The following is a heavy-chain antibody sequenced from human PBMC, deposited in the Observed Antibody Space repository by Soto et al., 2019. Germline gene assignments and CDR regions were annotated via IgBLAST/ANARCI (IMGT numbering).Heavy chain of an antibody. CDR2: ISSSSSYI. Sequence: PGGSLRLSCAASGFTFSSYSMNWVRQAPGKGLEWVSSISSSSSYIYYADSVKGRFTISRDNAKNSLYLQMNSLRAEDTAVYYCARQGHGYNDEAKTNWGQGTLVTVSS. D-gene: IGHD5-12*01. J-gene: IGHJ4*02. CDR3: ARQGHGYNDEAKTN. CDR1: GFTFSSYS. V-gene: IGHV3-21*01.